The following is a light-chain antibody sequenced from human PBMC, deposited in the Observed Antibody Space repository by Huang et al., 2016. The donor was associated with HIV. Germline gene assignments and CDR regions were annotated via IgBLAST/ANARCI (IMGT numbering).Light chain of an antibody. CDR3: QQYNNWPPLIT. Sequence: EIVMTQSPATLSVSPGERATLSCRASQSVSSNLAWYQQKPGQAPSLLIYGASTRATGIPARFSGSGSGTEFTLTISSLQSEDFAVYYCQQYNNWPPLITFGQGTRLEIK. V-gene: IGKV3-15*01. J-gene: IGKJ5*01. CDR2: GAS. CDR1: QSVSSN.